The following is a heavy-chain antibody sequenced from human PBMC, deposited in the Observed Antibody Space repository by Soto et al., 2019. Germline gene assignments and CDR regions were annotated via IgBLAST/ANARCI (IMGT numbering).Heavy chain of an antibody. Sequence: QLQLQESGPGLVKPSETLSLTCTVSGGSISSSSYYWGWIRQPPGKGLEWIGSIYYSGSTYYNPSXTXRXXIPVDTSKNQFSLKLSSVTAADTAVYYCATLWGQDWGQGTLVTVSS. CDR1: GGSISSSSYY. CDR2: IYYSGST. J-gene: IGHJ4*02. V-gene: IGHV4-39*01. CDR3: ATLWGQD. D-gene: IGHD3-10*01.